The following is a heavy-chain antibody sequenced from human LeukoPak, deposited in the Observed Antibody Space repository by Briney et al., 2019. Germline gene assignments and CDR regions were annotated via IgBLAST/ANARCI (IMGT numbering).Heavy chain of an antibody. J-gene: IGHJ5*02. Sequence: PGGSLRLSCAASGFTFSSYWMSWVRQAPGTGLEWVSSITGSGGRTYYADSLKGRFTISRDNSKNTLYLQMNSPRAEDTAVYYCAKGTTGRPRWFDPWGQGTLVTVSS. CDR1: GFTFSSYW. CDR3: AKGTTGRPRWFDP. CDR2: ITGSGGRT. D-gene: IGHD6-6*01. V-gene: IGHV3-23*01.